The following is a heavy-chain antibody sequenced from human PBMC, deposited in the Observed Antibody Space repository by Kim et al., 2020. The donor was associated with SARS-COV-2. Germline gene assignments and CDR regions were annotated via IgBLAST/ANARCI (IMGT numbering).Heavy chain of an antibody. J-gene: IGHJ4*02. Sequence: ASVKVSCKASGYTFTSYDINWVRQATGQGLEWMGWMNPNSGNTGYAQKYQGRVTMTRNTSISTAYMELSSLRSEDTAVYYCARGQRITMVRGAGAPLGYWGQGTLVTVSS. V-gene: IGHV1-8*01. CDR3: ARGQRITMVRGAGAPLGY. CDR1: GYTFTSYD. D-gene: IGHD3-10*01. CDR2: MNPNSGNT.